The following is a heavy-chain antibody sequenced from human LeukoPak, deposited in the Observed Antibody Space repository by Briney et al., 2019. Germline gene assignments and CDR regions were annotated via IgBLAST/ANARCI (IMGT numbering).Heavy chain of an antibody. CDR1: GGSITRSSYY. V-gene: IGHV4-39*01. J-gene: IGHJ1*01. D-gene: IGHD6-19*01. Sequence: SETLSLTCTVSGGSITRSSYYWGWIRQPLGKGLEWIGSIYYNGNTYYNLSLKSRVTISVDTSKNQFSLKLSSVTAADTAVYYCARQGFIALAGTRYFQHWGQGTLVTVSS. CDR3: ARQGFIALAGTRYFQH. CDR2: IYYNGNT.